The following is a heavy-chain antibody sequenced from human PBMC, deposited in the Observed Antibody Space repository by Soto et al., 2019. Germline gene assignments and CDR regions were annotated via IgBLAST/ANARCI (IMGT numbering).Heavy chain of an antibody. CDR1: GFTFSSYA. Sequence: SGFTFSSYAMHWVRQAPGKGLEWVAVIWYDGSNKYYADSVKGRFTISRDNSKNTLYLQMNSLRAEDTAVFYCAKPSPVISSSWYPPLDYWGQGTLVTVSS. CDR3: AKPSPVISSSWYPPLDY. J-gene: IGHJ4*02. CDR2: IWYDGSNK. V-gene: IGHV3-33*06. D-gene: IGHD6-13*01.